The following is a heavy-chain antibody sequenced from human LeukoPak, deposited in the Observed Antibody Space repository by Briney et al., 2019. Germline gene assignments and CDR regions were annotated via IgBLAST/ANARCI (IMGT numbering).Heavy chain of an antibody. CDR2: IIGSGGNT. D-gene: IGHD3-22*01. CDR3: AKDNYYYDSSGYYYLYFGY. V-gene: IGHV3-23*01. J-gene: IGHJ4*02. Sequence: GGSLRLSCAASGFTFNNYAMSWVRQAPGKGLEWVSVIIGSGGNTYYADPVKGRFTISRDNSKNTLYLQMNSLRAEDTALYYCAKDNYYYDSSGYYYLYFGYWGQGALVTVSS. CDR1: GFTFNNYA.